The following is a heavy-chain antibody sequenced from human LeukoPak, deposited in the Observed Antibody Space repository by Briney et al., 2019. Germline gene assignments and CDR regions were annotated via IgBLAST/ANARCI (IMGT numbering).Heavy chain of an antibody. CDR1: GGTFSSYA. V-gene: IGHV1-69*05. Sequence: ASVKVSCKASGGTFSSYAISWARQAPGQGLEWMGGIIPIFGTANYAQKFQGRVTITTDESTSTAYMELSSLRSEDTAVYYCATPMVRGVIGDAFDYWGQGTLVTVSS. CDR2: IIPIFGTA. D-gene: IGHD3-10*01. J-gene: IGHJ4*02. CDR3: ATPMVRGVIGDAFDY.